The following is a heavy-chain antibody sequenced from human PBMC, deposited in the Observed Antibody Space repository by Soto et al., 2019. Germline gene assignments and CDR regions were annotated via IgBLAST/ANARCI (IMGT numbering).Heavy chain of an antibody. CDR1: GGSISSSSYY. J-gene: IGHJ6*03. D-gene: IGHD2-15*01. CDR3: ARPGRNCSGGSCYSFELRYYYYYMDV. V-gene: IGHV4-39*01. CDR2: IYYSGST. Sequence: QLQLQESGPGLVKPSETLSLTCTVSGGSISSSSYYWGWIRQPPGKGLEWIGSIYYSGSTYYNPSLKSRVTISVDTSKNQFSLKLSSVTAADTAVYYCARPGRNCSGGSCYSFELRYYYYYMDVWGKGTTVTVSS.